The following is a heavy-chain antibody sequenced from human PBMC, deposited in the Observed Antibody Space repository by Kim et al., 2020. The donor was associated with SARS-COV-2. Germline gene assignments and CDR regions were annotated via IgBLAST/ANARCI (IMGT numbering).Heavy chain of an antibody. D-gene: IGHD6-19*01. CDR3: ARGPGIAVAGTTYDY. Sequence: PSLKSRVTISVDTSKNQFSLKLSSVTAADTAVYYCARGPGIAVAGTTYDYWGQGTLVTVSS. V-gene: IGHV4-34*01. J-gene: IGHJ4*02.